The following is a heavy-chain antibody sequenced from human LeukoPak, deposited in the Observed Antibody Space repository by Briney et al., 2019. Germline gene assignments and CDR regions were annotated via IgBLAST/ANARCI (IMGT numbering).Heavy chain of an antibody. CDR2: IYYSGST. CDR1: GGSISRVSYY. J-gene: IGHJ5*02. CDR3: ARDGTRDTMFRVVLFFDP. D-gene: IGHD3-3*01. V-gene: IGHV4-39*07. Sequence: SETLSLTCTVSGGSISRVSYYWGWIRQPPGEGLEWIGSIYYSGSTYYIPSLKSRVTISVDTSKNQFSLQLSSVTAADTAVYYCARDGTRDTMFRVVLFFDPWGQGTLVTVSS.